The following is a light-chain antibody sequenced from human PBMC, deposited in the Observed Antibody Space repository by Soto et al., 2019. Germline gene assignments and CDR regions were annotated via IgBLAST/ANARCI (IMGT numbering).Light chain of an antibody. J-gene: IGLJ1*01. Sequence: QSVLTQPASVSGSPGQSITISCTGTSSDVGGYNYVSWYQQHPGKAPKLMIYGVSNRPSGVSSRFSGSKSGNTASLTISGLQAEDEADYYCSSKGSSNTRVFGTGTKVTVL. CDR1: SSDVGGYNY. V-gene: IGLV2-14*01. CDR2: GVS. CDR3: SSKGSSNTRV.